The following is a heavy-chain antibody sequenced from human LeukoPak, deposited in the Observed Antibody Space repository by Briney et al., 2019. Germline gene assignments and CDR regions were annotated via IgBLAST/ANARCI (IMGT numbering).Heavy chain of an antibody. CDR2: INPSGGGT. V-gene: IGHV1-46*01. D-gene: IGHD6-19*01. CDR3: ASSPGIAVTGIGDWFDP. Sequence: ASVKVSCKASGYTFTTYNINWVRQAPGQGLEWMGIINPSGGGTSYAQKFQGRVTMTRDMSTSTVYMELSSLRSEDTAVYYCASSPGIAVTGIGDWFDPWGQGTLVTVSS. J-gene: IGHJ5*02. CDR1: GYTFTTYN.